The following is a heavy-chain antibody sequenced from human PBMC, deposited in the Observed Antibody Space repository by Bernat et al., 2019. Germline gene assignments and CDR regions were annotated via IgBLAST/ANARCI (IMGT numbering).Heavy chain of an antibody. CDR1: GGSISSYY. V-gene: IGHV4-59*08. CDR2: IYYSGST. Sequence: QVQLQESGPGLVKPSETLSLTCTVSGGSISSYYWSWIRQPPGKGLEWIGYIYYSGSTNYNPSLKSRVTISVDTSKNQFSLKLSSVTAADTAVYYCATQQPLGGFRSGGFYFDYWGQGTLVTVSS. J-gene: IGHJ4*02. D-gene: IGHD3-16*01. CDR3: ATQQPLGGFRSGGFYFDY.